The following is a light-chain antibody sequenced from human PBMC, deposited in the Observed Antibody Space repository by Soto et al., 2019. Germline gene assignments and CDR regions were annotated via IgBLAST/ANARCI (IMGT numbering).Light chain of an antibody. CDR2: RAS. V-gene: IGKV3-15*01. J-gene: IGKJ5*01. Sequence: EIVMTQSPATLSVSPVEGATLSCRASQSVRSNVAWYYQKPGQAPRLLIYRASSRAAGLPDRFSGSGSETEFTLTISTLQSEDFAVYYCQQYNKWPITFGQGTRLEIK. CDR1: QSVRSN. CDR3: QQYNKWPIT.